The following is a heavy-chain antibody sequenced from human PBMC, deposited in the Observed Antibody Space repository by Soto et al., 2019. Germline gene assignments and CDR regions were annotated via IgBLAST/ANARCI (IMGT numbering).Heavy chain of an antibody. J-gene: IGHJ4*02. D-gene: IGHD3-22*01. V-gene: IGHV3-66*01. CDR2: IYSGGST. Sequence: PGGSLRLSCAASGFTVSSNYMSWVRQAPGKGLEWVSVIYSGGSTYYADSVKGRFTISRDNSKNTLYLQMNSLRAEDTAVYYCAKDSDDYYDSSGYYTTSWGQGTLVTVSS. CDR3: AKDSDDYYDSSGYYTTS. CDR1: GFTVSSNY.